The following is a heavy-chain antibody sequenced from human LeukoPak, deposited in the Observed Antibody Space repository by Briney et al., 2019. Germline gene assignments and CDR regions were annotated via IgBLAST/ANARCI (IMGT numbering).Heavy chain of an antibody. CDR1: GGSFSGYY. D-gene: IGHD3-22*01. CDR3: ARDYYDSSGYSLNY. CDR2: INHSGST. J-gene: IGHJ4*02. V-gene: IGHV4-34*01. Sequence: SGTLSLTCAVYGGSFSGYYWSWIRQPPGKGLEWIGEINHSGSTNYNPSLKSRVTISVDTSKNQFSLKLSSVTAADTAVYYCARDYYDSSGYSLNYWGQGTLVTVSS.